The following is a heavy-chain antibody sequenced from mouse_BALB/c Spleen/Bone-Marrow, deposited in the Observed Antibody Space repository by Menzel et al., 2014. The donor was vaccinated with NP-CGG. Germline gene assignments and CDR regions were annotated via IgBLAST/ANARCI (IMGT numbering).Heavy chain of an antibody. J-gene: IGHJ4*01. CDR3: ASDNYYAMDY. V-gene: IGHV5-6*01. Sequence: EVHLVESGGDLVKPGGSLKLSCAASGFTFSSYGMSWVRQTPDKRLEWVATISSGGSYTYYPDSVKGRFTISRDNAKNTLYLQMSSLKSEDTAMYYCASDNYYAMDYWGQGTSVTVSS. CDR2: ISSGGSYT. CDR1: GFTFSSYG.